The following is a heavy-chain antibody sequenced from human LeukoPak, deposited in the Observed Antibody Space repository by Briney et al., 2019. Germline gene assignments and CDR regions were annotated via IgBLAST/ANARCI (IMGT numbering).Heavy chain of an antibody. Sequence: GGSLRLSCAASGFTFSSYGMHWVRQAPGKGLVWVSRINSDGSSTSYADSVKGRFTISRDNAKNTLYLQMNSLRAEDTAVYYCARVMTTVTTTFDYWGQGTLVTVSS. V-gene: IGHV3-74*01. J-gene: IGHJ4*02. CDR2: INSDGSST. D-gene: IGHD4-4*01. CDR3: ARVMTTVTTTFDY. CDR1: GFTFSSYG.